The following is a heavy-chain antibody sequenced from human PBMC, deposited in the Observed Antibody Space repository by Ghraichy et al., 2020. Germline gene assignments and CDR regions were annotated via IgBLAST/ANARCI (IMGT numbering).Heavy chain of an antibody. CDR1: GYTFTSYG. D-gene: IGHD3-22*01. CDR2: ISAYNGNT. V-gene: IGHV1-18*04. Sequence: VQVSCKASGYTFTSYGISWVRQAPGQGLEWMGWISAYNGNTNYAQKLQGRVTMTTDTSTSTAYMELRSLRSDDTAVYYCARGYETYYYDSSGYMDDYWGQGTLVTVSS. CDR3: ARGYETYYYDSSGYMDDY. J-gene: IGHJ4*02.